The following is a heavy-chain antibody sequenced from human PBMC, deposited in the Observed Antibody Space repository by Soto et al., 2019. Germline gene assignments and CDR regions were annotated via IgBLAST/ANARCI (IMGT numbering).Heavy chain of an antibody. CDR1: GYTFSNFG. CDR3: ARGPDPTDFDF. V-gene: IGHV1-18*01. Sequence: QVQLVQSGAEVKKPGASLRVSCKASGYTFSNFGISWVRQAPGQGLEWMGWLNTYNVNTNFAVKFQGRVTMTTDTSTSTAYLDLRSLTSGDTAVYYCARGPDPTDFDFWGQGTLVTVSS. J-gene: IGHJ4*02. CDR2: LNTYNVNT.